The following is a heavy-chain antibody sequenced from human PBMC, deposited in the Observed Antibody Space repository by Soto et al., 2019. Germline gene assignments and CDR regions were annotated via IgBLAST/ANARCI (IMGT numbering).Heavy chain of an antibody. CDR2: IYYSGST. J-gene: IGHJ6*02. CDR1: GGSISSGGYY. D-gene: IGHD3-22*01. CDR3: ARGGVPVHYYDSRGGMDV. Sequence: TLSLTCTVSGGSISSGGYYWSGIRQHPGKGLEWIGYIYYSGSTYYNPSLKSRVTISVDTSKNQFSLKLSSVTAADTAVYYCARGGVPVHYYDSRGGMDVWGQGTTVTVSS. V-gene: IGHV4-31*03.